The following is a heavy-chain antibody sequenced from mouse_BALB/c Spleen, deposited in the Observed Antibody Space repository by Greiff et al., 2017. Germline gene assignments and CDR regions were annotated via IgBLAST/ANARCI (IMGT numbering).Heavy chain of an antibody. CDR1: GFNIKDTY. Sequence: VQLQQSGAELVKPGASVKLSCTASGFNIKDTYMHWVKQRPEQGLEWIGRIDPANGNTKYDPKFQGKATITADTSSNTAYLQLSSLTSEDTAVYYCAIPAPYAYYFDYWGQGTTLTVSS. CDR2: IDPANGNT. D-gene: IGHD6-5*01. J-gene: IGHJ2*01. CDR3: AIPAPYAYYFDY. V-gene: IGHV14-3*02.